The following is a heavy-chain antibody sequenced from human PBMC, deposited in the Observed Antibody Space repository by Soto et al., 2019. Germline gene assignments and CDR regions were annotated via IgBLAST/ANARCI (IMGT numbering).Heavy chain of an antibody. J-gene: IGHJ5*02. V-gene: IGHV1-46*01. D-gene: IGHD6-13*01. Sequence: GASVKVSCKASGYTFTSYYMNWVRQAPGQGLEWLGIINPSGGYTIYAQKFQGRVTMTEDTSTDTAYMELSSLRSEDTAVYYCATPDSSSWYVSWGQGTLVTVSS. CDR2: INPSGGYT. CDR1: GYTFTSYY. CDR3: ATPDSSSWYVS.